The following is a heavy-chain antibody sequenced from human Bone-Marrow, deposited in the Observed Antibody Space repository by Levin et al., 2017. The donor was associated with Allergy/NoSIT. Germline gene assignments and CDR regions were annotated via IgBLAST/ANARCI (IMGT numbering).Heavy chain of an antibody. CDR2: IYYTGDT. CDR3: ARGTPALLSFLWFGELGYMDV. J-gene: IGHJ6*03. V-gene: IGHV4-30-4*01. CDR1: DGSISSGGSF. D-gene: IGHD3-10*01. Sequence: SETLSLTCTVSDGSISSGGSFWTWIRQPPGKGLEWIGYIYYTGDTQYNPSLKSRLTISIDTSKNQISLQLTSVTAADTAVYYWARGTPALLSFLWFGELGYMDVWGKGTTVTVSS.